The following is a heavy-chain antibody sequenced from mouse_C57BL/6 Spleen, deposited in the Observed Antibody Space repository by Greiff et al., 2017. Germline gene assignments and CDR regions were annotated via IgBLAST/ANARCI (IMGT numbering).Heavy chain of an antibody. CDR3: ARATLYGSSYWYFDV. CDR1: GYTFTNYW. Sequence: VQLQQSGAELVRPGTSVKMSCKASGYTFTNYWIGWAKQRPGHGLEWIGDIYPGGGYTNYNEKFKGKATLTADKSSSTAYMQCSSLTSEDSAIYYCARATLYGSSYWYFDVWGTGTTVTVAS. J-gene: IGHJ1*03. CDR2: IYPGGGYT. V-gene: IGHV1-63*01. D-gene: IGHD1-1*01.